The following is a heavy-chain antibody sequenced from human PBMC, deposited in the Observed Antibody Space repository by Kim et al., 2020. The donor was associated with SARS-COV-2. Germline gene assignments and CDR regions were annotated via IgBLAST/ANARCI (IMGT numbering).Heavy chain of an antibody. D-gene: IGHD2-21*01. J-gene: IGHJ4*02. CDR3: ARPYQDCGGDCYE. Sequence: YAHKFQGRGTITADESTSTAYMELSSLRSEDTAVYYCARPYQDCGGDCYEWGQGTLVTVSS. V-gene: IGHV1-69*01.